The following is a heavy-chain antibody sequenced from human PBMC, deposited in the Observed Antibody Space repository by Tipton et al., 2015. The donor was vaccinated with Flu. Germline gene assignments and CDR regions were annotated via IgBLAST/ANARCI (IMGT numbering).Heavy chain of an antibody. Sequence: SLRLSCAASGFIFSTYGMHWVRQAPGKGLEWVAVIWYDGTTEYYADSVKGRFTISRDNAKNSLYLQMNSLRAEDTAIYYCARDHPPSITVLGEITDYFGMDVWGQGTTVTVSS. V-gene: IGHV3-33*01. J-gene: IGHJ6*02. CDR3: ARDHPPSITVLGEITDYFGMDV. CDR2: IWYDGTTE. CDR1: GFIFSTYG. D-gene: IGHD3-3*01.